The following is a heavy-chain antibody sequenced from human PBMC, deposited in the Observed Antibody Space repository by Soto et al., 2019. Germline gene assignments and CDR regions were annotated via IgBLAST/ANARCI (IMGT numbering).Heavy chain of an antibody. J-gene: IGHJ4*02. CDR1: GGTFSSYC. V-gene: IGHV1-69*13. D-gene: IGHD5-18*01. CDR3: ARGSRGYSYGDSFDY. Sequence: SVKVSCNASGGTFSSYCISWVLHSAGQGLEWMGGIIPIFGTANYAQKFQGRVTITADESTSTAYMELSSLRSEDTAVYYCARGSRGYSYGDSFDYWGQGTLVTVSS. CDR2: IIPIFGTA.